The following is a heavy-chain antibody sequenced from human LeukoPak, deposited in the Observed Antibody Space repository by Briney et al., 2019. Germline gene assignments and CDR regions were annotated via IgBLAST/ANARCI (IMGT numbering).Heavy chain of an antibody. CDR3: AKWGYYDSSGYPTLFDY. Sequence: GGSLRLFCAASGFTFSSYAMSWVRQAPGEGLEWVSAISGSGGSTYYADSVKGRFTISRDNSKNTLYLQMNSLRAEDTALYYCAKWGYYDSSGYPTLFDYWGQGTLVPVSS. J-gene: IGHJ4*02. D-gene: IGHD3-22*01. CDR1: GFTFSSYA. V-gene: IGHV3-23*01. CDR2: ISGSGGST.